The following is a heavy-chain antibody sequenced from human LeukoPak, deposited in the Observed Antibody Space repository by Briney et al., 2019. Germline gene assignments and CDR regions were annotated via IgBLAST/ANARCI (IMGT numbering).Heavy chain of an antibody. CDR2: ISGGGGST. J-gene: IGHJ3*02. CDR3: AKAGAGSSGWYGDAFDI. D-gene: IGHD6-19*01. Sequence: GASLRLSCAASGFTFSSYAMSWVRQAPGKGLEWVAAISGGGGSTYYADSVKGRFTISRDNSKNTLYLQMNSLRAEDTAVYYCAKAGAGSSGWYGDAFDIWGQGTMVTVSS. V-gene: IGHV3-23*01. CDR1: GFTFSSYA.